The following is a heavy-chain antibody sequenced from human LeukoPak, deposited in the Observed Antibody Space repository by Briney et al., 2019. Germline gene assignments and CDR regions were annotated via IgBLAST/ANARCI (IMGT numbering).Heavy chain of an antibody. CDR2: ISGSGGST. J-gene: IGHJ4*02. V-gene: IGHV3-23*01. CDR1: GFTFSSYA. Sequence: GGSLRLSGAASGFTFSSYAMSWVRQAPGKGLEWVSAISGSGGSTYYADSVKGRFTISRDNSKNTLYLQMNSLRAEDTAVYYCAKDRFVVVDYFDYWGQGTLVTVSS. CDR3: AKDRFVVVDYFDY. D-gene: IGHD2-2*01.